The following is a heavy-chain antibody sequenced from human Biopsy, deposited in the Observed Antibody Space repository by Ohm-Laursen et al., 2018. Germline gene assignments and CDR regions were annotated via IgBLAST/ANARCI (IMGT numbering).Heavy chain of an antibody. CDR2: IYYSVMT. CDR1: GDSVTKYY. Sequence: SDTLSLTCTVSGDSVTKYYWSWLRQPPGKGLEWIGPIYYSVMTNYNPSLQSRVSISVDTSRNQVSLTLSSVTAADTAVYYCARDSGILNYGNFKYYHYYGMDVWGQGTKVTVSS. J-gene: IGHJ6*02. V-gene: IGHV4-59*02. CDR3: ARDSGILNYGNFKYYHYYGMDV. D-gene: IGHD4-11*01.